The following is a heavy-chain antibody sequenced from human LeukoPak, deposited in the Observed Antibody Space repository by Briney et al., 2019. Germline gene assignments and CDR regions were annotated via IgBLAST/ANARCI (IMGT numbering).Heavy chain of an antibody. Sequence: PGGSLRLSCAASGFTFSSYEMNWVRQAQGEGPEWVSYISSSGTTEYYADSVKGRFTISRDNAKNSLYLQMNSLRVEDTAVYYCARGRGNDYWGQGTLVAVSS. CDR2: ISSSGTTE. J-gene: IGHJ4*02. CDR3: ARGRGNDY. D-gene: IGHD4-23*01. V-gene: IGHV3-48*03. CDR1: GFTFSSYE.